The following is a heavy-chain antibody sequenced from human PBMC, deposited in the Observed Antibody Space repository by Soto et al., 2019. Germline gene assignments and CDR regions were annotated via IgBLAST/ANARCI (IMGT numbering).Heavy chain of an antibody. D-gene: IGHD6-25*01. CDR2: IYFTGNT. CDR3: AGQTFTIAAASYGRSNWFDP. CDR1: GGSITSSSHF. V-gene: IGHV4-39*01. J-gene: IGHJ5*02. Sequence: SETLPLTCTVSGGSITSSSHFWGWVRQPPGKGLEWIGTIYFTGNTYYTPSLKSRLTMSIDTSKNEFSLRLNSVTAADTAVYYCAGQTFTIAAASYGRSNWFDPWGPGTLVTVSS.